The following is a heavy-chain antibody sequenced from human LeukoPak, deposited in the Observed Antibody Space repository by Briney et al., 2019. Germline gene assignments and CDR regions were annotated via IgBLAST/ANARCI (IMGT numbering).Heavy chain of an antibody. Sequence: GGSLRLSCAASGCTFSSYSMNWVRQAPGKGLERVSYISSSSSTIYYADSVKGRFTISRDNAKNSLYLQMNSLRAEDTAVYYCAKSHRYCSGGSCPYFDYWGQGTLVTVSS. J-gene: IGHJ4*02. D-gene: IGHD2-15*01. V-gene: IGHV3-48*01. CDR1: GCTFSSYS. CDR3: AKSHRYCSGGSCPYFDY. CDR2: ISSSSSTI.